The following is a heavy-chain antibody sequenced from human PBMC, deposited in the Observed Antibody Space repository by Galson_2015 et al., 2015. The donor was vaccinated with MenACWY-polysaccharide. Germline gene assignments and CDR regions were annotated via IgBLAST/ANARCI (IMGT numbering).Heavy chain of an antibody. Sequence: SLRLSCAASGFTFSTYAIHWVRQAPGKGLDWVAIISYDGTNKYYADSVKDRFTISRGNSKNTMYLQMNSLSAEDTAAYYCARTYCSRTSCYGMDVWGQGTTVTVSS. CDR1: GFTFSTYA. CDR2: ISYDGTNK. CDR3: ARTYCSRTSCYGMDV. V-gene: IGHV3-30-3*01. J-gene: IGHJ6*02. D-gene: IGHD2-2*01.